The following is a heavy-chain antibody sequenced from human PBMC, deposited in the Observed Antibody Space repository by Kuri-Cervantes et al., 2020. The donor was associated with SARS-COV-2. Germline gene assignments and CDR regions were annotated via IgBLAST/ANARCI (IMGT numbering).Heavy chain of an antibody. D-gene: IGHD3-3*01. V-gene: IGHV3-21*01. CDR1: EFTFSNYA. J-gene: IGHJ6*02. CDR2: INSAGTTI. Sequence: GESLKISCAASEFTFSNYAMNWVRQAPGKGLEWLSSINSAGTTIYYADSLKGRLTVSRDNGRNSLYLQMNSLRVQDSAIYFCARSRNNAYDFWTGVSDSDYFYGFDVWGQGTTVTVSS. CDR3: ARSRNNAYDFWTGVSDSDYFYGFDV.